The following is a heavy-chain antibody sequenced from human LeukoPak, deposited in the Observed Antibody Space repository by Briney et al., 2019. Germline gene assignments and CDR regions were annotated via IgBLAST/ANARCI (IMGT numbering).Heavy chain of an antibody. CDR2: FDPEDGET. CDR3: FKFAAAPEPYYP. D-gene: IGHD6-25*01. V-gene: IGHV1-24*01. J-gene: IGHJ5*02. Sequence: ASVKDSCKVSGYTLTELSMHWVRQAPGKGLEGMGGFDPEDGETIYAQKFQGRVTMTEDTSTDTAYMELNNLKPEDTAISYCFKFAAAPEPYYPWGQGTLVTVSS. CDR1: GYTLTELS.